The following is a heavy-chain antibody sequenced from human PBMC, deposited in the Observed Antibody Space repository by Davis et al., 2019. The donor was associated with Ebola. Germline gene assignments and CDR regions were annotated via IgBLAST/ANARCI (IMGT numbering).Heavy chain of an antibody. CDR3: ASITMAEYAFDI. D-gene: IGHD3-10*01. CDR2: IWYDGSNK. CDR1: GFPFSSYG. J-gene: IGHJ3*02. Sequence: GESLKISCAASGFPFSSYGMHWVRQAPGKGLEWVAVIWYDGSNKYYADSVKGRFTISRDNSKNTLYLQMNSLRAEDTAVYYCASITMAEYAFDIWGQGTMVTVSS. V-gene: IGHV3-33*01.